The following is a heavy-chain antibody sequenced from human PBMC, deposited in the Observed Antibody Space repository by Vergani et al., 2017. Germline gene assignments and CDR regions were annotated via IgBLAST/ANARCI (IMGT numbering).Heavy chain of an antibody. CDR1: GGSFSGYY. J-gene: IGHJ6*02. CDR2: INHSGST. CDR3: ARDDYYYYYGMDV. Sequence: QVQLQQWGAGLLKPSETLSLTCAVYGGSFSGYYWSWIRQPPGKGLEWIGEINHSGSTNYNPSLKSRVTISVDTSKNQFSLKLSSVTAADTAVYYCARDDYYYYYGMDVWGQGTTVTVSS. V-gene: IGHV4-34*01.